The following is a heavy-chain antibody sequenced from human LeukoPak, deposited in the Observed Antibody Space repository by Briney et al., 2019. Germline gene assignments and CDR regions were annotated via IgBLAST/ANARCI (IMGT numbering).Heavy chain of an antibody. J-gene: IGHJ6*03. CDR2: INHSGST. V-gene: IGHV4-34*01. CDR1: GGSISGYY. CDR3: ARHLPDYYYYYYMDV. Sequence: SETLSLTCTVSGGSISGYYWSWIRQPPGKGLEWIGEINHSGSTNYNPSLKSRVTISVDTSKNQFSLRLSSVTAADTAVYYCARHLPDYYYYYYMDVWGKGTTVTISS.